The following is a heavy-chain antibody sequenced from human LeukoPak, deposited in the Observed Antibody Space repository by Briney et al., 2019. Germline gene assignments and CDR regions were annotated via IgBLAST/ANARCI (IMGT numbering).Heavy chain of an antibody. V-gene: IGHV4-39*02. CDR1: GGSLSSSSYY. Sequence: SETLSLTCTVSGGSLSSSSYYWGWVPRPPGKGVEWIGSIYYRGSTYYKPPLKSRVTISQYTAHSHISLEMSAVSALDTAVYYCTRPPSRAPPSWGQGTLVTVSS. CDR2: IYYRGST. CDR3: TRPPSRAPPS. J-gene: IGHJ5*02.